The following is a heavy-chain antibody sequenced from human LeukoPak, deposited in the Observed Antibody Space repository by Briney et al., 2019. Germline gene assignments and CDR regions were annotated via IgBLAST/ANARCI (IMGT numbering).Heavy chain of an antibody. CDR2: IYYSGST. CDR1: GDSISSNSYF. J-gene: IGHJ3*02. D-gene: IGHD6-19*01. CDR3: AGHEGSGWEKDAFDI. V-gene: IGHV4-39*01. Sequence: SETLSLTCTVSGDSISSNSYFWGWIRQPPWKGLEWIGSIYYSGSTYNNPSLKNRVTISIDTSKNQFSLKLSSVTAADTAVYYCAGHEGSGWEKDAFDIWGQGTMVTVSS.